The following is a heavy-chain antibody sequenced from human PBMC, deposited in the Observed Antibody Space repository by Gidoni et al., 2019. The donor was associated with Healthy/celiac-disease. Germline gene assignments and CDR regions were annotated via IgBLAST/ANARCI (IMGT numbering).Heavy chain of an antibody. CDR2: INHSGST. J-gene: IGHJ4*02. CDR1: GGSFSGYY. Sequence: QVQLQQWGAGLLKPSETLSLTCGGYGGSFSGYYWSWIRQPPGKGLEWIGEINHSGSTNYNPSLKSRVTISVDTSKNQFSLKLSSVTAADTAVYYCARASIYSSGWYGFDYWGQGTLVTVSS. V-gene: IGHV4-34*01. CDR3: ARASIYSSGWYGFDY. D-gene: IGHD6-19*01.